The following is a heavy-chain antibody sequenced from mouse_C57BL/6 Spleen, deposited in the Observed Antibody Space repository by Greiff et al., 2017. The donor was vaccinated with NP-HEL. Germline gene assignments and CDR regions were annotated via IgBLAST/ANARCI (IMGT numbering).Heavy chain of an antibody. CDR3: ASSGGTDWYFDV. Sequence: VQLQQSGAELARPGASVKLSCKASGYTFTSYGISWVKQRTGQGLEWIGEIYPRSGNTYYNEKFKGKATLTADKSSSTAYMELRSLTSEDSAVYFCASSGGTDWYFDVWGTGTTVTVSS. J-gene: IGHJ1*03. D-gene: IGHD3-2*02. CDR1: GYTFTSYG. V-gene: IGHV1-81*01. CDR2: IYPRSGNT.